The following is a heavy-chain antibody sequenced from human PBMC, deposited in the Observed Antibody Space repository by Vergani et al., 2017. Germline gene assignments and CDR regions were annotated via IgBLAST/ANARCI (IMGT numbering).Heavy chain of an antibody. Sequence: QLVESGGGWVQPGGSLRLSCVVSGFDFSSYIMNWVRQAPGKGLEWVSFVSTGTKSQSYAESVKGRFTISRDSAKNSLYLQMDSLRAEDTAVYYCARDLATVTTSPDYWGQGTLVTVSS. D-gene: IGHD4-17*01. CDR3: ARDLATVTTSPDY. J-gene: IGHJ4*02. CDR2: VSTGTKSQ. V-gene: IGHV3-48*01. CDR1: GFDFSSYI.